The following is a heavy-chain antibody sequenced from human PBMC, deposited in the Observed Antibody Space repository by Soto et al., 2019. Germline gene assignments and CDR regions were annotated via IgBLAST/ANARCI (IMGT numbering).Heavy chain of an antibody. V-gene: IGHV4-59*01. CDR3: ARFSGGDGYNYGFDY. J-gene: IGHJ4*02. CDR1: GGSISSYY. CDR2: IYYSGST. D-gene: IGHD5-12*01. Sequence: LSLTCTVSGGSISSYYWSWIRQPPGKGLEWIGYIYYSGSTNYNPSLKSRVTISVDTSKNQFSLKLSSVTAADTAVYYCARFSGGDGYNYGFDYWGQGTLVTVSS.